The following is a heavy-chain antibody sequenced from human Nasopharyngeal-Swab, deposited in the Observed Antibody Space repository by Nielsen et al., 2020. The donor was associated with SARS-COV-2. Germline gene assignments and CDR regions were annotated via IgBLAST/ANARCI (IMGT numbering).Heavy chain of an antibody. J-gene: IGHJ4*02. V-gene: IGHV4-39*01. CDR1: GGSISSSSYY. CDR2: IYYSGST. Sequence: SETLSLTCTVPGGSISSSSYYWGWIRQPPGKGLEWIGSIYYSGSTYYNPSLKSRVTISVDTSKNQFSLKLSSVTAADTAVYYCARISPRKDSSLDYWGQGTLVTVSS. CDR3: ARISPRKDSSLDY. D-gene: IGHD6-6*01.